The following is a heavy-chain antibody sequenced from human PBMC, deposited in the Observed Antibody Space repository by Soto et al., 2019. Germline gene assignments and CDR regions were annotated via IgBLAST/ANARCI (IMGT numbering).Heavy chain of an antibody. CDR3: ARDQVDVVVVAATRGDYCYYGMDV. D-gene: IGHD2-15*01. CDR2: NIPILGIA. J-gene: IGHJ6*02. CDR1: GGTFSSYT. V-gene: IGHV1-69*08. Sequence: QVQLVQSGAEVKKPGSSVMVSCTASGGTFSSYTISWVRQAPGQGLEWMGRNIPILGIANYALKFQGRVRITSDKSTSTAYMKLSSLGSGDTAVYYCARDQVDVVVVAATRGDYCYYGMDVWGQGTTVTVSS.